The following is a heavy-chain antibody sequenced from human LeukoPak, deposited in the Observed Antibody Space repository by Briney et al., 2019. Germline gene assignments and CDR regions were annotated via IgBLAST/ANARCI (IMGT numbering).Heavy chain of an antibody. CDR1: GFTFSSYS. D-gene: IGHD1-26*01. J-gene: IGHJ4*02. V-gene: IGHV3-21*04. CDR2: ISSSSSYI. CDR3: AKDRARYSGSYWGLYFDY. Sequence: GGSLRLSCAASGFTFSSYSMNWVRQAPGKGLEWVSSISSSSSYIYYADSVKGRFTISRDNAKNSLYLQMNSLRAEDTAVYYCAKDRARYSGSYWGLYFDYWGQGTLVTVSS.